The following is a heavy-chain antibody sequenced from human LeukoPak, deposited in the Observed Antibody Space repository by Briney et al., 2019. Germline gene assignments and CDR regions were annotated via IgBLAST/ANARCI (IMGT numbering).Heavy chain of an antibody. CDR3: AKASAMIVVVSKHFDY. D-gene: IGHD3-22*01. CDR1: GFTFSSYA. CDR2: ISGSSSDI. Sequence: GGSLRLSCAASGFTFSSYAMNWVRQARGKGLEWVSSISGSSSDIYYADSVKGRFTISRDNSKNTLYLQMNSLRAEDTAVYYCAKASAMIVVVSKHFDYWGQGTLVTVSS. V-gene: IGHV3-21*04. J-gene: IGHJ4*02.